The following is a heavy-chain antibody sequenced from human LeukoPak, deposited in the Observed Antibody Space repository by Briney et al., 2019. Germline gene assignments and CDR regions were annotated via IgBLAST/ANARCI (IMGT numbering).Heavy chain of an antibody. CDR2: INPSGGST. D-gene: IGHD3-3*01. V-gene: IGHV1-46*01. CDR1: GYTFTNYY. J-gene: IGHJ4*02. Sequence: ASVKVSCKASGYTFTNYYIHWVRQAPGQGLEWMGIINPSGGSTSYAQKFQGRVTMTRDTSTSTVYMELSSLRSEDTAVYYCARDLAGLVTWYYSDYWGQGTLVTVSS. CDR3: ARDLAGLVTWYYSDY.